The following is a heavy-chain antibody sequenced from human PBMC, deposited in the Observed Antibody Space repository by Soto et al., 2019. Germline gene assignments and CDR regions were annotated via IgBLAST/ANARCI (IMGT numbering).Heavy chain of an antibody. J-gene: IGHJ3*02. CDR2: IKQDGSEK. CDR1: GFTFSSYW. V-gene: IGHV3-7*05. CDR3: ARDGAVTIFGVVNNDAFDI. Sequence: GGSLRLSCAASGFTFSSYWMSWVRQAPGKGLEWVANIKQDGSEKYYVDSVKGRFTISRDNAKNSLYLQMNSLRAEDTAVYYCARDGAVTIFGVVNNDAFDIWGQGTMVTVSS. D-gene: IGHD3-3*01.